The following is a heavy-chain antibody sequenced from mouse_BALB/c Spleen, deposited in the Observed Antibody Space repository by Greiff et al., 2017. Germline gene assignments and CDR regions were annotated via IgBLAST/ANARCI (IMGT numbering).Heavy chain of an antibody. Sequence: VQLQQSGAELVRSGASVKLSCTASGFNIKDYYMHWVKQRPEQGLEWIGWIDPENGDTEYAPKFQGKATMTADTSSNTAYLQLSSLTSEDTAVYYCARQDYGYAMDYWGQGTSVTVSS. V-gene: IGHV14-4*02. D-gene: IGHD1-1*01. CDR2: IDPENGDT. CDR3: ARQDYGYAMDY. CDR1: GFNIKDYY. J-gene: IGHJ4*01.